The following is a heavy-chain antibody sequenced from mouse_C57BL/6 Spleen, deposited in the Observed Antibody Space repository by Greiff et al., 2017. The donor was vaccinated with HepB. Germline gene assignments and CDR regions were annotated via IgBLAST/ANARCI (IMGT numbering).Heavy chain of an antibody. CDR1: GFNIKDYY. CDR2: IDPEDGEN. D-gene: IGHD2-4*01. CDR3: ASIYYDYDKDY. V-gene: IGHV14-2*01. J-gene: IGHJ2*01. Sequence: EVQLQQSGAELVKPGASVKLSCTASGFNIKDYYMHWVKQRTEQGLEWIGRIDPEDGENKYAPKFQGKATITAETSSNTAYLQLSSLTSEDTAVYYCASIYYDYDKDYWGQGTTLTVSS.